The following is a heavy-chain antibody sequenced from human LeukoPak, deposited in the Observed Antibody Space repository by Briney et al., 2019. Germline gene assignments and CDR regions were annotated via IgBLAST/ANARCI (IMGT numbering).Heavy chain of an antibody. V-gene: IGHV3-7*01. J-gene: IGHJ3*02. D-gene: IGHD3-3*01. CDR2: IKQDGSEK. CDR3: ARVGLGITILGVVKNAFDI. CDR1: GFTFSSYW. Sequence: PGGSLRLSCAASGFTFSSYWMSWVRQAPGKGLEWVANIKQDGSEKYYVDSVKGRFTISRDNAKNSLYLQMNSLRAEDTAVYYCARVGLGITILGVVKNAFDIWGQGTMVTVSS.